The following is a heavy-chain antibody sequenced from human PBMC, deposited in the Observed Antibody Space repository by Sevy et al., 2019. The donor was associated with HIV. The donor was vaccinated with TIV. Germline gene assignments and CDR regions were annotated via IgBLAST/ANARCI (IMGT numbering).Heavy chain of an antibody. CDR3: AAVAGTDILGYYFDS. J-gene: IGHJ4*02. CDR1: GGSITGSYW. D-gene: IGHD6-19*01. CDR2: TYHMGTS. V-gene: IGHV4-4*02. Sequence: SETLSLTCAVSGGSITGSYWWSWVRQPPGKGLEWLGDTYHMGTSNYNPSLKSRVTISVDKSKNQFSLKVNSITAADTAVYYCAAVAGTDILGYYFDSWGQGTQVTVSS.